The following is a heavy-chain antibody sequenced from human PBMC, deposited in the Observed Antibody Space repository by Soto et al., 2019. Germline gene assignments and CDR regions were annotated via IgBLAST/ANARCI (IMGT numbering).Heavy chain of an antibody. V-gene: IGHV1-18*01. D-gene: IGHD3-10*01. CDR1: GYTFTSYG. Sequence: ASVKVSCKASGYTFTSYGISWVRQAPGQGLEWMGWISAYNGNTNYAQKLQGRVTMTTDTSTSTAYMELRSLRSDDTAVYYCARERGARSGEYYYYMDVWGKGTTVTVSS. J-gene: IGHJ6*03. CDR2: ISAYNGNT. CDR3: ARERGARSGEYYYYMDV.